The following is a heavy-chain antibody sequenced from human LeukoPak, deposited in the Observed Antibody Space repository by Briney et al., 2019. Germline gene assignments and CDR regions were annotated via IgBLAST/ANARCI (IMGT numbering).Heavy chain of an antibody. Sequence: ASVKVSCKASGYTFTSYDINWVRQATGQGLEWMGWMNPNSGNTGYAQKFQGRVTMTRNTSISTAYMELSSLRSEDTAVYYCARGLRSATHRKYYYYYYYMDVWGKGTAVTVSS. CDR2: MNPNSGNT. CDR3: ARGLRSATHRKYYYYYYYMDV. D-gene: IGHD1-14*01. CDR1: GYTFTSYD. V-gene: IGHV1-8*01. J-gene: IGHJ6*03.